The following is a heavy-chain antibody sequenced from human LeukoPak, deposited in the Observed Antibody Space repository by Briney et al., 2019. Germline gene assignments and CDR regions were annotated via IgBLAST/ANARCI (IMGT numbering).Heavy chain of an antibody. CDR1: GGSISSSNW. Sequence: KASETLSLTCAVSGGSISSSNWGSWVRQPPGKGREWIGEVYHTGSSNYNPSLKSRLTISVDKSKSQFSLKLSYVSAADTAVYYCARGGTTVAGTFWLDPWGQGTLVTVSS. D-gene: IGHD6-19*01. V-gene: IGHV4-4*02. J-gene: IGHJ5*02. CDR3: ARGGTTVAGTFWLDP. CDR2: VYHTGSS.